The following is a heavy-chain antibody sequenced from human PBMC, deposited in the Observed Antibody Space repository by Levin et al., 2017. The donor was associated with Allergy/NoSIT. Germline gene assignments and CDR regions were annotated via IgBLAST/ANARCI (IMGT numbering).Heavy chain of an antibody. Sequence: PGGSLRLSCAASGFIVSDSYMSWIRQAPGKGLEWVSYISRGNSYTNYLDSVKGRFTISRDNAKNSLYLQMNSLRAEDTAIYYCARGRVPNDYWSQGALVTVSS. J-gene: IGHJ4*02. CDR1: GFIVSDSY. CDR2: ISRGNSYT. CDR3: ARGRVPNDY. V-gene: IGHV3-11*05. D-gene: IGHD3-10*01.